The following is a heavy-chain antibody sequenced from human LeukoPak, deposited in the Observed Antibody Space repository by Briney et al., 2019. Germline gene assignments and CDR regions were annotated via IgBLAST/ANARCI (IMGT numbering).Heavy chain of an antibody. J-gene: IGHJ4*02. V-gene: IGHV1-24*01. CDR2: FDPEDGET. D-gene: IGHD2-2*01. CDR1: GYTLTELS. CDR3: ATSLSVVVPAAMGDY. Sequence: ASVKVSCKVSGYTLTELSMHWVRQAPGKGLEWMGGFDPEDGETIYAQKFQGRVTMTEDTSTDTAYMELSSLRSEDTAVYYCATSLSVVVPAAMGDYWGQGTLVTVSS.